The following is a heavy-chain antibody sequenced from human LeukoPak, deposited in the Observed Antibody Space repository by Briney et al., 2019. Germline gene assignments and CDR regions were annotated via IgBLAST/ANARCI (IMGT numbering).Heavy chain of an antibody. CDR3: AKVSYYDILTGYSLAFDI. V-gene: IGHV3-23*01. D-gene: IGHD3-9*01. CDR2: ISGSGGST. Sequence: GGSLRLSCAASGFTFSSYGMSWVRQAPGKGLEWVSAISGSGGSTYYADSVKGRFTISRDNSKNTLYLQMNSLRAEDTAVYYCAKVSYYDILTGYSLAFDIWGQGTMVTVSS. CDR1: GFTFSSYG. J-gene: IGHJ3*02.